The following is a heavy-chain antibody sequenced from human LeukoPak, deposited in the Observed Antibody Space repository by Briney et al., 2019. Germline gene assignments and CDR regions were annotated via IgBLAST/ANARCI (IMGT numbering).Heavy chain of an antibody. CDR2: INPNSGGT. CDR3: AREKESVAGRELDY. J-gene: IGHJ4*02. CDR1: GYTFTGYY. Sequence: ASVKVSCKASGYTFTGYYIHWVRQAPGQGLQWMGRINPNSGGTNYAQNFQGRVTTTRDTSISTAYMELSSLRSDDTAVYYCAREKESVAGRELDYWGQGTLLTVSS. V-gene: IGHV1-2*06. D-gene: IGHD6-19*01.